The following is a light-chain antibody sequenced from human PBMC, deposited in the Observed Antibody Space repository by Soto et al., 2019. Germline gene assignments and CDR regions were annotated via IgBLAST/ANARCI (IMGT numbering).Light chain of an antibody. V-gene: IGKV1-33*01. CDR1: QGINNY. Sequence: IQMTQSPSSLSASVGDRFTVTCQASQGINNYLNWYQQKLGKAPKLLIYDASNLEIGVPSRFSGSASGTDFTLTIFSLQPEDIATYYCQQYDKLPYTFGQGTRLEI. J-gene: IGKJ2*01. CDR3: QQYDKLPYT. CDR2: DAS.